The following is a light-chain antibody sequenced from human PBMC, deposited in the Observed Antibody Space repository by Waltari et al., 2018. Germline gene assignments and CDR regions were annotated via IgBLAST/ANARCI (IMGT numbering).Light chain of an antibody. Sequence: QSVLTQPPSVSGAPGQSVTISCTGSSSNIGAGYDVHWYQQIPVSAPKVLIYRDDNRPSGVPGRFSGSKSGTSASLSVTGLHVEDEADYFCQSYDRDLNAVLFGGGTKLTVL. V-gene: IGLV1-40*01. CDR1: SSNIGAGYD. CDR2: RDD. J-gene: IGLJ2*01. CDR3: QSYDRDLNAVL.